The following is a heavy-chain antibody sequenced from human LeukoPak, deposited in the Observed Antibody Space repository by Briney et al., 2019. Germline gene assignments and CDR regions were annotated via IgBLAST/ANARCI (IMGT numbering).Heavy chain of an antibody. J-gene: IGHJ4*02. Sequence: GASVKVSSKASGYTFTGYYMHWVRQAPGQGLEWMGWINTNTGNPTYAQGFTGRFVFSLDTSVSTAYLQISSLKAEDTAVYYCARGVRIIDYWGQGTLVSVPS. V-gene: IGHV7-4-1*02. D-gene: IGHD2-15*01. CDR3: ARGVRIIDY. CDR1: GYTFTGYY. CDR2: INTNTGNP.